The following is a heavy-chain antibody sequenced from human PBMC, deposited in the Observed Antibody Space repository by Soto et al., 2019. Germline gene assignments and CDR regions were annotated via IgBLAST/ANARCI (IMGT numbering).Heavy chain of an antibody. D-gene: IGHD3-10*01. V-gene: IGHV3-33*01. CDR2: IWYDGSNK. CDR3: ARDGSGDRHAFDI. J-gene: IGHJ3*02. Sequence: QVQLVESGGGVVQSGGSRRLSGAASGFSFSGYGMHWVRKAPGKGLEGVAVIWYDGSNKYYADSVKGRFTISRDNSKNTLYLLMNSLRAEDTAVYYCARDGSGDRHAFDIWGQGTMVTVSS. CDR1: GFSFSGYG.